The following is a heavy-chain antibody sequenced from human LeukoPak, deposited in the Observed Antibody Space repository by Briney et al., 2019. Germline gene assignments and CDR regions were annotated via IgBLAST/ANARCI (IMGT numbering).Heavy chain of an antibody. Sequence: SETLSLTCTVSGVSISSSNYYWGWIRQPPGKGLEWIGNIHYTGSNYYNPSLKSRVTISVDTSRNQFSLKLSSVTAADTAVYYCARGVGGATVCDCWGQGTLVTVSS. V-gene: IGHV4-39*01. CDR2: IHYTGSN. D-gene: IGHD2-21*01. J-gene: IGHJ4*02. CDR1: GVSISSSNYY. CDR3: ARGVGGATVCDC.